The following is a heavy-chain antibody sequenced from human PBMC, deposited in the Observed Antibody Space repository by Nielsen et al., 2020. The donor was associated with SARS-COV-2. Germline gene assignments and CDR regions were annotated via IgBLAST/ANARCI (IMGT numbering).Heavy chain of an antibody. D-gene: IGHD1-26*01. V-gene: IGHV3-30*03. Sequence: GGSLRLSCAASGFTFSSYGMHWVRQAPGKGLEPVAVISYDGSNEYYGDSVKGRFTISRDNSKNTLYLQINSLRAEDTAVYYCARGHAGGGALHLDYWGQGTLVTVSS. CDR1: GFTFSSYG. CDR2: ISYDGSNE. CDR3: ARGHAGGGALHLDY. J-gene: IGHJ4*02.